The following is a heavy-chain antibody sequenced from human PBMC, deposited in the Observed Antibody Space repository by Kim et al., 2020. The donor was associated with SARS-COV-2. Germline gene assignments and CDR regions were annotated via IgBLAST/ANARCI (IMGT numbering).Heavy chain of an antibody. V-gene: IGHV3-53*01. Sequence: TYYADSVKGRFTISRDNSKNTLYLQMNSLRAEDTAVYYCAGEVLAEGMDVWGQGTTVTVSS. CDR3: AGEVLAEGMDV. J-gene: IGHJ6*02. CDR2: T. D-gene: IGHD3-3*02.